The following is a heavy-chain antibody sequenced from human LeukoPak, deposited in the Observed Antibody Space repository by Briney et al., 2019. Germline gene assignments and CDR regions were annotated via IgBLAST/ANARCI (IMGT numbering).Heavy chain of an antibody. CDR1: GYTFTGYF. D-gene: IGHD3-10*01. CDR3: ARDVFEGMDV. J-gene: IGHJ6*02. Sequence: ASVKVSCKASGYTFTGYFMHWVRQAPGQGLEWMGWISAYNGNTNYAQKLQGRVTMTTDTSTSTAYMELRSLRSDDTAVYYCARDVFEGMDVWDQGTTVTVFS. CDR2: ISAYNGNT. V-gene: IGHV1-18*04.